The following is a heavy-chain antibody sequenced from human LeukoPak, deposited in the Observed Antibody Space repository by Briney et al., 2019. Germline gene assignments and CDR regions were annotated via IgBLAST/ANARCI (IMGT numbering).Heavy chain of an antibody. CDR2: INHSGST. CDR3: ARYWGSGWTFDY. D-gene: IGHD6-19*01. V-gene: IGHV4-34*01. J-gene: IGHJ4*02. CDR1: GGSFSGYY. Sequence: SETLSLTCAVYGGSFSGYYWSWIRQPPGKGLEWIGEINHSGSTNYNPSLKSRVTISVDTPKNQFSLKLSSVTAADTAVYYCARYWGSGWTFDYWGQGTLVTVSS.